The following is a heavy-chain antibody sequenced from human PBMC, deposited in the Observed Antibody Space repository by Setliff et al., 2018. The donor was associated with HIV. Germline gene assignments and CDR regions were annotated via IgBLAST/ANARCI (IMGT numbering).Heavy chain of an antibody. CDR1: GYSFINYG. V-gene: IGHV1-8*01. J-gene: IGHJ5*02. Sequence: ASVKVSCKASGYSFINYGISWVRQAPGQGPEWMGWISAYTGNTGYAQKFQGRVTMTRNTSISTAYMELSSLRSEDTAVYYCAREGNFWRVFDPWGQGTLVTVSS. CDR2: ISAYTGNT. D-gene: IGHD3-3*01. CDR3: AREGNFWRVFDP.